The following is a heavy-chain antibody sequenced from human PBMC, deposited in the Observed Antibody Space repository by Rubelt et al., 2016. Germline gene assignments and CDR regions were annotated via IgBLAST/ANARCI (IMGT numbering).Heavy chain of an antibody. V-gene: IGHV3-21*01. CDR1: GFTFSSYS. CDR2: ISSSSSYI. J-gene: IGHJ6*02. Sequence: EVQLVESGGGLVKPGGSLRLSCAASGFTFSSYSMNWVRQAPGKGLEWVSSISSSSSYIYYADSVKGRFTISRDNAKNSLYLQMNSLRAEDTAVYYCARDIGYCSSTSCYRGGDYGMDVWGQGTTVTVSS. CDR3: ARDIGYCSSTSCYRGGDYGMDV. D-gene: IGHD2-2*01.